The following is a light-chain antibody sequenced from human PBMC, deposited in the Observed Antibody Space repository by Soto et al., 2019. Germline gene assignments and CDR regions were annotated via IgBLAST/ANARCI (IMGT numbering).Light chain of an antibody. V-gene: IGLV1-40*01. CDR1: SSNIGAGYD. Sequence: QSVLTQPTSVSGAPGQRVTISCTGSSSNIGAGYDVHWYQQLPGTAPKLLIYGNNNRPSGVPDRFSGSKSGTSASLAITGLQAEDEADYYCQSYDSSLSAHNYVFGTGTKLTVL. CDR2: GNN. J-gene: IGLJ1*01. CDR3: QSYDSSLSAHNYV.